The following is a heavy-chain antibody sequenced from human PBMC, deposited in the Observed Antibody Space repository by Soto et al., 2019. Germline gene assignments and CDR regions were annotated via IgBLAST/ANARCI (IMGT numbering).Heavy chain of an antibody. J-gene: IGHJ6*02. CDR1: GYTLTDYY. V-gene: IGHV1-2*02. Sequence: ASVKVSCKASGYTLTDYYMHWVRQAPGQGLEWMGWINPKNGDTNSAQKFRGRVTMTRDTSISTAYLELSSLRADDTAVYYCARSNGSYYYYGMDVGG. CDR3: ARSNGSYYYYGMDV. CDR2: INPKNGDT. D-gene: IGHD1-26*01.